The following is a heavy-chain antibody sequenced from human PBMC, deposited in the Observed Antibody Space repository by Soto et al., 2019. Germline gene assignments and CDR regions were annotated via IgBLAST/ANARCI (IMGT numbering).Heavy chain of an antibody. CDR1: GGSISSYY. CDR3: ARRVTIFGVARDYFDY. D-gene: IGHD3-3*01. CDR2: IYYSGST. J-gene: IGHJ4*02. Sequence: SETLSLTCTVSGGSISSYYWSWIRQPPGKGLEWIGYIYYSGSTNYNPSLKSRVTISVDTSKNQFSLKLSSVTAADTAVYYCARRVTIFGVARDYFDYWGQGTLVTVPQ. V-gene: IGHV4-59*01.